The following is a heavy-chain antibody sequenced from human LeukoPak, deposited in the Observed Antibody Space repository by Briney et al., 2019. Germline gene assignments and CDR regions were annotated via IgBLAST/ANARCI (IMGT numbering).Heavy chain of an antibody. D-gene: IGHD5-18*01. J-gene: IGHJ4*02. CDR1: GFTFSSSV. CDR3: ARDAGYGYDRFDY. Sequence: GGSLRLSCAASGFTFSSSVIHWVRQAPGKGLEWVAFIRSDGSNKYYADSVRGRFTISRDNSKNTLYLQMNSLRAEDTAVYYCARDAGYGYDRFDYWGQGTQVTVSS. CDR2: IRSDGSNK. V-gene: IGHV3-30*02.